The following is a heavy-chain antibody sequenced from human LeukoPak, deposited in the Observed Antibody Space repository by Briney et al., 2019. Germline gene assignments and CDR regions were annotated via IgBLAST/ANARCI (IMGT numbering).Heavy chain of an antibody. Sequence: SETLSLTCTVSGDSISSHYLGWIRQPAGKGLEWLGITSGTGNYNPSLKSRVSMSVDTSRNLVSLTLTSVTAADTAVYYCARLYYYNDGGLYFGPEAFDIWGQGTRVTVSS. CDR2: TSGTG. CDR1: GDSISSHY. V-gene: IGHV4-4*07. J-gene: IGHJ3*02. D-gene: IGHD3-10*01. CDR3: ARLYYYNDGGLYFGPEAFDI.